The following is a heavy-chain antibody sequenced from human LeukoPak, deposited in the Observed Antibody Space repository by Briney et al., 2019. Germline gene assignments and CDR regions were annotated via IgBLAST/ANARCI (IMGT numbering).Heavy chain of an antibody. Sequence: KPSETLSLTCTVSGGSISSSSYYWGWIRQPPGKGLEWIGSIYYSGSTYYNPSLKSRVTISVDTSKNQFSLKLSSVTAADTAVYYCARHFKRFGRHTPLYYFDYWGQGTLVTVSS. CDR2: IYYSGST. J-gene: IGHJ4*02. V-gene: IGHV4-39*01. D-gene: IGHD3-10*01. CDR3: ARHFKRFGRHTPLYYFDY. CDR1: GGSISSSSYY.